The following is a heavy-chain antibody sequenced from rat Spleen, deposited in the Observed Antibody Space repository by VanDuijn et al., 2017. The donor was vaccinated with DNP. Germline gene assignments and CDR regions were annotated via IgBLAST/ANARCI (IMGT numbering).Heavy chain of an antibody. CDR2: ISSGGST. V-gene: IGHV2-19*01. J-gene: IGHJ2*01. Sequence: QVQLKESGPGLVQPSQTLSLTCTVSEFSLTDFSVHWVRQPPGKGLEWIAAISSGGSTYYNSALKSRLSISRDTSKSQVFLKMNSLQTEDTAIYFCTRDRDYFDYWGQGVMVTVSS. CDR1: EFSLTDFS. CDR3: TRDRDYFDY.